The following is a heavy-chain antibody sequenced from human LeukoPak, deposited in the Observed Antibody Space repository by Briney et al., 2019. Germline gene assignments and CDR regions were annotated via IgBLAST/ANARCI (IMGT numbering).Heavy chain of an antibody. D-gene: IGHD2-2*01. V-gene: IGHV6-1*01. CDR1: GDSVSSNSAA. CDR3: ARQVPAAYYYGMDV. CDR2: TYYRSKWYN. Sequence: SPTLSLTCAISGDSVSSNSAAWNWLRQSPSRGLEWLGRTYYRSKWYNDYAVSVKSRITINPDTSKNQFSLQLNSVTPEDTAAYYCARQVPAAYYYGMDVWGQGTTVTVSS. J-gene: IGHJ6*02.